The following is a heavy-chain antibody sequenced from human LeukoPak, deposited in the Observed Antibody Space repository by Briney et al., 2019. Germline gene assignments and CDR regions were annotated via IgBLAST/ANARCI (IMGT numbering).Heavy chain of an antibody. CDR1: GYSFTNYW. CDR3: ATQDSSSFDY. J-gene: IGHJ4*02. Sequence: GESLKISCKGSGYSFTNYWIGWVRQMPGKGLEWMGIIYPGDSDTRYSPSFQGQVTISADKSISTAYLQWSGLKASDTAIYYCATQDSSSFDYWGQGTLVTVSS. CDR2: IYPGDSDT. V-gene: IGHV5-51*01. D-gene: IGHD6-6*01.